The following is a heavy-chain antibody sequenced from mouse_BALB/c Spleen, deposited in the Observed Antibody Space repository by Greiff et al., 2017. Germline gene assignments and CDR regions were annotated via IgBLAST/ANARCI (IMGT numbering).Heavy chain of an antibody. J-gene: IGHJ4*01. CDR2: IDPANGNT. CDR1: GFNIKDTY. D-gene: IGHD1-1*01. V-gene: IGHV14-3*02. Sequence: VQLQQSGAELVKPGASVKLSCTASGFNIKDTYMHWVKQRPEQGLEWIGRIDPANGNTKYDPKFQGKATITADTSSNTAYLQLSSLTSEDTAVYYCARRAVYYAMDYWGQGTSVTVSS. CDR3: ARRAVYYAMDY.